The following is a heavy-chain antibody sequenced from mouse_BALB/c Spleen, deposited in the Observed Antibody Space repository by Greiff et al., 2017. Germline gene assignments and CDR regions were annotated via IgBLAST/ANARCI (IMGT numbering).Heavy chain of an antibody. V-gene: IGHV5-17*02. CDR1: GFTFSSFG. D-gene: IGHD1-1*01. CDR2: ISSGSSTI. J-gene: IGHJ2*01. CDR3: ARGYYYGSSFDY. Sequence: EVKVVESGGGLVQPGGSRKLSCAASGFTFSSFGMHWVRQAPEKGLEWVAYISSGSSTIYYADTVKGRFTISRDTPKNTLFLQMTSLRSEDTAMYYCARGYYYGSSFDYWGQGTTLTVSS.